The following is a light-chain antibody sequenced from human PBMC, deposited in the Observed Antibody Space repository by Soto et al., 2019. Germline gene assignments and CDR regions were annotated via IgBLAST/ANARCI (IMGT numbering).Light chain of an antibody. CDR2: DAS. J-gene: IGKJ1*01. CDR3: QQYNSRSWT. Sequence: DMQMTQSPSTLSASVGDRVTITCRPSQSISSWLAWYQQKPGKAPKLLIYDASSLESGVPSRFSGSGSGTEFTLTISSLQPDDSATYYCQQYNSRSWTFGQGTKV. CDR1: QSISSW. V-gene: IGKV1-5*01.